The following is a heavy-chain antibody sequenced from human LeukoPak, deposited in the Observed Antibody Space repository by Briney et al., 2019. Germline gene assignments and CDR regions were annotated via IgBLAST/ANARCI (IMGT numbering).Heavy chain of an antibody. Sequence: SETLSLTCAAFGGSFSDSYWSWIRQPPGKGLEWIGEINHSGSTNYSPSLKSRVTISVDTSKSQFSLKLSSVTAADTAVYYCARGGYTYGYAYWGQGTLVTVSS. CDR2: INHSGST. D-gene: IGHD5-18*01. CDR3: ARGGYTYGYAY. CDR1: GGSFSDSY. V-gene: IGHV4-34*01. J-gene: IGHJ4*02.